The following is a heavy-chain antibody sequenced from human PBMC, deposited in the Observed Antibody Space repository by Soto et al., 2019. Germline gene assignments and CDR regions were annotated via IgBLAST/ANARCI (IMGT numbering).Heavy chain of an antibody. D-gene: IGHD3-22*01. Sequence: PSETLYLTCSVSGDSISNSRFYWAWIRQPPGEGLEWIGSIYHTGNANYNPSLKSRVTISVDTSKNHFSLKLTSVTAADAALYYCARDFFDSSDYTTNWFDPWGQGTLVS. CDR1: GDSISNSRFY. J-gene: IGHJ5*02. V-gene: IGHV4-39*02. CDR2: IYHTGNA. CDR3: ARDFFDSSDYTTNWFDP.